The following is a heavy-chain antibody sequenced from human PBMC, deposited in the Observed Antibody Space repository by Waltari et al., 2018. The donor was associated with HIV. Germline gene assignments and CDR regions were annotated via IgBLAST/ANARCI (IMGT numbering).Heavy chain of an antibody. CDR2: IWHDGSKT. Sequence: QVQLVESGGGVVQPGRSLRLSCAASGFTFTTYGMHWVRQAPGKGLGWVALIWHDGSKTYYADSLKGRFTISRDNSKNTLYLQMNSLRGEDTAVYYCARQVGAALFDYWGQGALVTVSS. V-gene: IGHV3-33*01. CDR3: ARQVGAALFDY. J-gene: IGHJ4*02. CDR1: GFTFTTYG. D-gene: IGHD1-26*01.